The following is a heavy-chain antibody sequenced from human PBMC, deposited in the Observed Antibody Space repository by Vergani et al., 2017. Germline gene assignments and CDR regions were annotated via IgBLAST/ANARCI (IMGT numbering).Heavy chain of an antibody. J-gene: IGHJ3*02. CDR1: GFTFSNAW. CDR3: AKDLITMVLVVTLDAFDI. Sequence: EVQLVESGGGLVKPGGSLRLSCAASGFTFSNAWMSWVRQAPGKGLEWVGRIKSKTDGGTTDYAAPVKGRFTISRDDSKNTLYLQMNSLRAEDTAVYYCAKDLITMVLVVTLDAFDIWGQGTMVTVSS. D-gene: IGHD3-22*01. CDR2: IKSKTDGGTT. V-gene: IGHV3-15*01.